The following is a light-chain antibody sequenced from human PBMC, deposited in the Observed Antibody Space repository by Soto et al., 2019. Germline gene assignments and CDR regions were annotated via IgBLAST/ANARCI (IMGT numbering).Light chain of an antibody. J-gene: IGKJ1*01. V-gene: IGKV1-5*01. Sequence: DIQMTQSPSSLSASVGDRVTITCRASQSINSYLNWYQQKLGKPPKLLIYDASNLQTGVPSRFSGSGSGTEFTLTISSLQPDDFATYYCQQYNSYRTFGQGTKVDIK. CDR3: QQYNSYRT. CDR2: DAS. CDR1: QSINSY.